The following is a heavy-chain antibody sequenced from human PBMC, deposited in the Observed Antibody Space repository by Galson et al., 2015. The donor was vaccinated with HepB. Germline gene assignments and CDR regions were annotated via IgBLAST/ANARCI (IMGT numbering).Heavy chain of an antibody. D-gene: IGHD2-15*01. CDR1: GYTFSNYD. Sequence: SVKVSCKASGYTFSNYDISWVRQAPGQGLEWMGWISAHNGNTNYAKNLHARVTMTTDTSTTTAYMELRSLRSDDTAVYYCARESGVGLIAVDVWGQGTTVTVSS. CDR2: ISAHNGNT. CDR3: ARESGVGLIAVDV. J-gene: IGHJ6*02. V-gene: IGHV1-18*01.